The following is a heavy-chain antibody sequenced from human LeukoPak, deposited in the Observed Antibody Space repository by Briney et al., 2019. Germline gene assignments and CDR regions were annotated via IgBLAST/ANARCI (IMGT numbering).Heavy chain of an antibody. J-gene: IGHJ5*02. CDR1: GYTFTSYD. D-gene: IGHD3-10*01. Sequence: ASVKVSCKASGYTFTSYDINWVRQATGQGLEWMGWMNPNSGNTGYAQKFQGRVTMTRNTSISTAYMELSSLRSEDTAVYYCARDYPVRGVIRWFDPWGQGTLVTVSS. V-gene: IGHV1-8*01. CDR2: MNPNSGNT. CDR3: ARDYPVRGVIRWFDP.